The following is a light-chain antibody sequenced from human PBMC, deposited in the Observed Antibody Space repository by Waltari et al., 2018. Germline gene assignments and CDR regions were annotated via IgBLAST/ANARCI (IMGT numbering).Light chain of an antibody. CDR1: QSLLHSNGNNY. Sequence: DIVVTQSPLPLPVTPGEPASPSCRSSQSLLHSNGNNYLDWYLQKPGQSQPLLIYLVSNRASGVPDMFSGRGSGTDFTLKSSRVEAEDVGVYYCMQSLQALWTFGQGTKVEIK. V-gene: IGKV2-28*01. J-gene: IGKJ1*01. CDR3: MQSLQALWT. CDR2: LVS.